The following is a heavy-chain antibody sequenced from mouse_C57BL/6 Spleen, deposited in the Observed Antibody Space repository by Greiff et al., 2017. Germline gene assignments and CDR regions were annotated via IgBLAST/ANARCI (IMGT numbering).Heavy chain of an antibody. CDR3: ARHSGYSVCYFDG. V-gene: IGHV2-6-1*01. Sequence: VKLVESGPGLVAPSQSLSITCTASGFSLTSYGVHWVRQPPGKGLEWLVVIWSDGSTTYNSALKSRLSNSKDNSKSQVILKMNSLQTDDTAMYYCARHSGYSVCYFDGWGKGTTLTVSS. CDR2: IWSDGST. CDR1: GFSLTSYG. J-gene: IGHJ2*01. D-gene: IGHD2-2*01.